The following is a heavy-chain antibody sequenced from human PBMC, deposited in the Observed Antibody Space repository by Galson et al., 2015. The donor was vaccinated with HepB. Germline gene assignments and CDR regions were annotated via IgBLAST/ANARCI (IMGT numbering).Heavy chain of an antibody. CDR1: GFTFSTYA. CDR3: AKARGSFLCED. J-gene: IGHJ4*02. CDR2: ISDCGRGT. V-gene: IGHV3-23*01. D-gene: IGHD2-15*01. Sequence: SLRLSCAASGFTFSTYAMNWVRRAPGKGLEWVSSISDCGRGTFYADSVEGRFTVSRDNSKNTLHLQMNSLRAEDTAVNYCAKARGSFLCEDWGRGTLVTVSS.